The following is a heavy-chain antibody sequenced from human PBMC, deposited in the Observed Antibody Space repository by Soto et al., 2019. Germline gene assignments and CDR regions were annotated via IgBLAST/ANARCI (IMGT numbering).Heavy chain of an antibody. J-gene: IGHJ6*02. CDR1: GGSISSGDYY. V-gene: IGHV4-30-4*01. D-gene: IGHD4-17*01. CDR3: ARRFHTVTNDHYGMDV. Sequence: PSETLSLTCTVSGGSISSGDYYWSWIRQPPGKGLEWIGYIYYSGSTYYNPSLKSRVTISVDTSKNQFSLKLSSVTAADTAVYYCARRFHTVTNDHYGMDVWGQGTTVTVSS. CDR2: IYYSGST.